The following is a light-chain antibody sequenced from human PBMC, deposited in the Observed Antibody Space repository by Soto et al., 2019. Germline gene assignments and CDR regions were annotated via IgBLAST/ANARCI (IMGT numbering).Light chain of an antibody. CDR1: QSVSSY. J-gene: IGKJ5*01. V-gene: IGKV3-20*01. CDR2: DAS. Sequence: EIVLTQSPGTLSLSPGERATLSCRASQSVSSYLAWYQQKPGQAPRLLIYDASNRATGIPARFSGSGSGTDFTLTISRLEPEDFAVYYCQQYGSSPPITFGQGTRLEI. CDR3: QQYGSSPPIT.